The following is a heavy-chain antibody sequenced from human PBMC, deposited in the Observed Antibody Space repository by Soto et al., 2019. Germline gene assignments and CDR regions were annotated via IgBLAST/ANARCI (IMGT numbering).Heavy chain of an antibody. J-gene: IGHJ4*02. CDR1: DGSISTSSYY. CDR3: ARHKIWAFDY. CDR2: IYYSGRT. Sequence: SETLSLTCTVSDGSISTSSYYWGWIRQSPGKGLEWIGYIYYSGRTNYNPSLESRVTISVDTSKNQFSLKLSSVTAADTAVYYCARHKIWAFDYWGQGTLVTVSS. D-gene: IGHD3-16*01. V-gene: IGHV4-61*05.